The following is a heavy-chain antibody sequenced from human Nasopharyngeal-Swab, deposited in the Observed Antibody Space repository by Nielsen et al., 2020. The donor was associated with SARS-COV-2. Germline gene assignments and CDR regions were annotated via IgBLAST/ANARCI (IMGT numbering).Heavy chain of an antibody. CDR2: IRPGGDSR. J-gene: IGHJ4*02. Sequence: GESLKISCAASGFTVSRSGFHWVRQAPGKGLEWVAVIRPGGDSRNYGDSMKGRFAVSRDHSKNTLYLQIDDLRSEDTAVYYCARDGPNWNLDYWGQGTLVTVSS. D-gene: IGHD1-1*01. CDR3: ARDGPNWNLDY. V-gene: IGHV3-33*01. CDR1: GFTVSRSG.